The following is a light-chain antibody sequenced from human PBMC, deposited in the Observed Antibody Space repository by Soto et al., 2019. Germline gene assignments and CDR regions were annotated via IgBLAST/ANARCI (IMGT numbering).Light chain of an antibody. Sequence: QSVLTQPPSASGTPGQRVTISYSGSSSNIGSNYVYWYQQLPGTAPKLLIYRNNQRPSGVPDRFSGSKSGTSASLAISGLRSEDEADYYCAAWDDSLRGPVFGGGTKVTVL. CDR3: AAWDDSLRGPV. V-gene: IGLV1-47*01. J-gene: IGLJ2*01. CDR1: SSNIGSNY. CDR2: RNN.